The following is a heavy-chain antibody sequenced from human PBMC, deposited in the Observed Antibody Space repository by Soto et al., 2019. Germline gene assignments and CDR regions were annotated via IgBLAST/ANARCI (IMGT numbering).Heavy chain of an antibody. V-gene: IGHV3-23*01. CDR2: ISGDGGSK. CDR1: GFTCRSYA. J-gene: IGHJ4*02. D-gene: IGHD2-8*01. CDR3: AKDRPNGFDY. Sequence: PGGSLRLSCAASGFTCRSYAMNWVRQAPGKGLEWVSFISGDGGSKFYADSVKGRFTLSRDNSKDTLYLQMNSLGAEDTAVYYCAKDRPNGFDYWGQGTLVTVSS.